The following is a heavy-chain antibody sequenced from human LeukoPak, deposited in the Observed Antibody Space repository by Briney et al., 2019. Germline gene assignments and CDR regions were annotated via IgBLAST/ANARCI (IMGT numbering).Heavy chain of an antibody. D-gene: IGHD2-2*01. J-gene: IGHJ4*02. CDR3: ARDPKSQLLLDY. Sequence: ASVKDSRLSSGFTFTDEYIRWVRQAPGQGLEWMGWINPYSGAINYAQKFQGRITLTRDTSISTAYMELSRLTSGDTAVYYCARDPKSQLLLDYWGQGTLVTVSS. V-gene: IGHV1-2*02. CDR1: GFTFTDEY. CDR2: INPYSGAI.